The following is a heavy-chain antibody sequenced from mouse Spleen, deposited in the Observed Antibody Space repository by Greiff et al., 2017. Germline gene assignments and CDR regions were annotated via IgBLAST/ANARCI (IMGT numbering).Heavy chain of an antibody. D-gene: IGHD1-1*01. Sequence: EVMLVESGGGLVKLGGSLKLSCAASGFTFSSYYMSWVRQTPEKRLEWVATISSGGGSTYYPDSVKGRFTISRDNAKNTLYLQMSSLNSEDTAVYYCARERNYYGSRTRAMDYWGQGTSVTVSS. V-gene: IGHV5-9*01. J-gene: IGHJ4*01. CDR3: ARERNYYGSRTRAMDY. CDR2: ISSGGGST. CDR1: GFTFSSYY.